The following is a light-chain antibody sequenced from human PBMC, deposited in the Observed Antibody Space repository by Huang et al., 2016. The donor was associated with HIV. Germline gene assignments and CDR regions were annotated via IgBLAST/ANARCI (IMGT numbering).Light chain of an antibody. Sequence: DIQMTQSPSSLSESVGDRVTITCRASQSISSYLNWYQQKPGKAPKLLIYAASSLQRGGPSRFSGSGSGTDFTLTISSLQPDDFATYYCQQSYSTLLTFGGGTKVEIK. J-gene: IGKJ4*01. CDR2: AAS. CDR3: QQSYSTLLT. CDR1: QSISSY. V-gene: IGKV1-39*01.